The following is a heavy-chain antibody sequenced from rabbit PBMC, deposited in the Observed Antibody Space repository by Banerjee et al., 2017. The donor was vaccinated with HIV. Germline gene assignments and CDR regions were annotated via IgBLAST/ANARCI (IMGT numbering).Heavy chain of an antibody. J-gene: IGHJ4*01. CDR3: ARSYYGGSTDPIAFNL. CDR1: GFDFSSYG. V-gene: IGHV1S45*01. Sequence: QEQLEESGGGLVKPGGSLKLFCKASGFDFSSYGMIWVRQAPGKGLEWIGCIYAANSGNTYYASWAKGRFTISKTSSTTVTLQMTSLTAADTATYFCARSYYGGSTDPIAFNLWGPGTLVTVS. CDR2: IYAANSGNT. D-gene: IGHD4-2*01.